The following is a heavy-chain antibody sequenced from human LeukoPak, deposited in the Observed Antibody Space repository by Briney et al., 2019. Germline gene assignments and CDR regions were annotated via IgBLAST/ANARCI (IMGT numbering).Heavy chain of an antibody. D-gene: IGHD5-18*01. CDR1: GFTFSSYW. CDR3: AKDPRDNWIQLWLKNWFDP. V-gene: IGHV3-23*01. J-gene: IGHJ5*02. CDR2: ISGSGGST. Sequence: GGSLRLSCAASGFTFSSYWMSWVRQAPGKGLEWVSAISGSGGSTYYADSVKGRFTISRDNSKNTLYLQMNSLRAEDTAVYYCAKDPRDNWIQLWLKNWFDPWGQGTLVTVSS.